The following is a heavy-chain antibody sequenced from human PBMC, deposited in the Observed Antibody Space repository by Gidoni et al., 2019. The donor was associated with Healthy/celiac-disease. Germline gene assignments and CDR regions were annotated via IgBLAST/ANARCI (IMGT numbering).Heavy chain of an antibody. CDR2: ISYDGSNK. CDR1: GFPFSSYA. D-gene: IGHD3-9*01. V-gene: IGHV3-30-3*01. J-gene: IGHJ4*02. Sequence: QVQLVASGGGVVQPGRSLRLSCAASGFPFSSYAMHWVRQAPGKGLEWVAVISYDGSNKYYADSVKGRFTISRDNSKNTLYLQMNSLRAEDTAVYYCARDSPDYDILTGYPYWGQGTLVTVSS. CDR3: ARDSPDYDILTGYPY.